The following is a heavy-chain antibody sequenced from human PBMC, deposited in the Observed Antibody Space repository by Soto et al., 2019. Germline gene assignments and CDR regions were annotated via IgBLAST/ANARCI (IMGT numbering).Heavy chain of an antibody. Sequence: QPGGSLRLSCAASGFTFNSCAMSWVRQAPGKGLEWVSTITGSYGGTYYADSVMGRFTISRDNSKNTLYLQMNSLRAEDTAVYYCARVGTGVTYYYYGMDVWGQGTTVTVSS. CDR3: ARVGTGVTYYYYGMDV. D-gene: IGHD1-7*01. CDR2: ITGSYGGT. V-gene: IGHV3-23*01. J-gene: IGHJ6*02. CDR1: GFTFNSCA.